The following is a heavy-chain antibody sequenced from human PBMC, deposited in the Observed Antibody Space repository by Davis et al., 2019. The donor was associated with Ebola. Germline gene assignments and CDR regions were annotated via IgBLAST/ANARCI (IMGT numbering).Heavy chain of an antibody. Sequence: PSETLSLTCTVSGGSINSYTSYWSWIRQPPGKGLEWIATIYYSGSTYFSPSLKSRVTISLDTSKNQFSLNLQSVTAADTAVYYCVSNSSSSPWFDPWGQGTLVAVSS. V-gene: IGHV4-39*07. J-gene: IGHJ5*02. CDR3: VSNSSSSPWFDP. CDR1: GGSINSYTSY. CDR2: IYYSGST. D-gene: IGHD6-6*01.